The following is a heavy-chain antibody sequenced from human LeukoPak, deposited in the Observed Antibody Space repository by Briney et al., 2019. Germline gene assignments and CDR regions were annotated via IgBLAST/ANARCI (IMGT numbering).Heavy chain of an antibody. CDR2: IYYTGST. CDR3: ARSGYFYAYSHYMDF. J-gene: IGHJ6*03. Sequence: SETLSLTCTVSGGSISGYYWSWIRQPPGKGLEWIGYIYYTGSTNYNPSLKSRITISVDTSKNQFSLRLSSVTAADTAVYYCARSGYFYAYSHYMDFWGKGTTVTISS. CDR1: GGSISGYY. D-gene: IGHD5-18*01. V-gene: IGHV4-59*08.